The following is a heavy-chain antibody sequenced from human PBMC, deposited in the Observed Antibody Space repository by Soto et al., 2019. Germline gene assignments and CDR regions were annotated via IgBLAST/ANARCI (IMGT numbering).Heavy chain of an antibody. CDR1: AFTVSSNY. D-gene: IGHD3-10*01. CDR3: ARYYGSGSYFFAS. Sequence: EVHLVQSGGGLVQPGGSLRLSCAGSAFTVSSNYMSWVRQAPGKGLEWVSVIYSDGRRYYADSVRGRFTISRDSSETTLYRQMNSLRVEHTAVYFCARYYGSGSYFFASWGQGALVTVSS. CDR2: IYSDGRR. J-gene: IGHJ4*02. V-gene: IGHV3-53*01.